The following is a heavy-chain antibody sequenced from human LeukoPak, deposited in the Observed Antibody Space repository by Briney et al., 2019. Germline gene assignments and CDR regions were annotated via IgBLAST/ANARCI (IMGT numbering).Heavy chain of an antibody. J-gene: IGHJ4*02. CDR1: GFTFSSYS. CDR3: TTLGYCSSTSCYLPY. Sequence: PGGSLRLSCAASGFTFSSYSMNWVRQAPGKGLEWVSSISSSSSYIYYADSVKGRFTISRDNAKNSLYLQMNSLRAEDTAVYYCTTLGYCSSTSCYLPYWGQGTLVTVSS. CDR2: ISSSSSYI. V-gene: IGHV3-21*01. D-gene: IGHD2-2*01.